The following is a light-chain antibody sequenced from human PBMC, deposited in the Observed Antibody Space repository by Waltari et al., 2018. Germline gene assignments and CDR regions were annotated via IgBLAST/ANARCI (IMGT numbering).Light chain of an antibody. Sequence: EIVLTQSPATLSLSPGERATLSCRASQSVSSYLAWYQQKPGQAPRLLIYDASNRATGIPARFSGSGSVTDFTLTIISLEPEDFAVYYCQQRSNWPRGTFGGGTKVEIK. CDR2: DAS. J-gene: IGKJ4*01. CDR1: QSVSSY. CDR3: QQRSNWPRGT. V-gene: IGKV3-11*01.